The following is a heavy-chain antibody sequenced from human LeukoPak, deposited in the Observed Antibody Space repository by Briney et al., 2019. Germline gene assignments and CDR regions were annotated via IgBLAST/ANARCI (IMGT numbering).Heavy chain of an antibody. CDR3: ARRRGWNQRLVYFDY. CDR1: GGSISNYY. D-gene: IGHD3-9*01. CDR2: LFHSGTP. Sequence: PSETLSLTCTVSGGSISNYYWSWIRQPPGKGLEWIGYLFHSGTPRYNPSLKSRVTISADTSKNQFFLTLNSTTAADTAVYYCARRRGWNQRLVYFDYWGQGTLATVSS. J-gene: IGHJ4*02. V-gene: IGHV4-59*08.